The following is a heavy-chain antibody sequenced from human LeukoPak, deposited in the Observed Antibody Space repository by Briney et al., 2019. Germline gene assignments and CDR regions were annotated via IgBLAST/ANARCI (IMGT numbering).Heavy chain of an antibody. Sequence: GRSLRLSCAASGFTLSSYGMHWVRQAPGKGLEWAAVIWYDGSNKYYADSVKGRFTISRDSSKNTVYLQMNSLRAEDTAVYYCARGDYGSGSYPRILDYWGQGSLVTVSS. V-gene: IGHV3-33*01. CDR2: IWYDGSNK. CDR3: ARGDYGSGSYPRILDY. CDR1: GFTLSSYG. D-gene: IGHD3-10*01. J-gene: IGHJ4*02.